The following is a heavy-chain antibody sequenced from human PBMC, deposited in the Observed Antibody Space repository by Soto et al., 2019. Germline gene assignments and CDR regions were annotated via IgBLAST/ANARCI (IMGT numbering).Heavy chain of an antibody. CDR2: IKSKTDGGTT. CDR1: GFTFSNAW. D-gene: IGHD3-3*01. V-gene: IGHV3-15*01. Sequence: GGSLRLSCAASGFTFSNAWMSWVRQAPGKGLEWVGRIKSKTDGGTTDYAAPVKGRFTISRDDSKNTLYPQMNSLKTEDTAVYYCTTGPVLRFSGDYYYGMDVWGQGTTVTVSS. CDR3: TTGPVLRFSGDYYYGMDV. J-gene: IGHJ6*02.